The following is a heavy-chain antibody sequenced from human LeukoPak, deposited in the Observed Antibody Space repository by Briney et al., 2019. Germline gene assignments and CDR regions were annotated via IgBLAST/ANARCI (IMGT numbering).Heavy chain of an antibody. CDR1: GFTFSSNW. J-gene: IGHJ4*02. Sequence: GGALRLSCAASGFTFSSNWVQWGRQAPGKGLVWVSRINSDRSTTTYADSVKGRFTISRDNAKNTLYLQMNSLRPEDTAVYYCARVGASTGAYWGQGTLVTVSS. CDR3: ARVGASTGAY. CDR2: INSDRSTT. D-gene: IGHD1-26*01. V-gene: IGHV3-74*03.